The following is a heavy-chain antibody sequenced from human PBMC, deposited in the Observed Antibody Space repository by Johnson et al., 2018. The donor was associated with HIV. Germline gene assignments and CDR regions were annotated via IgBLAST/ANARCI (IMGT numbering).Heavy chain of an antibody. J-gene: IGHJ3*02. CDR1: GFTFSSYP. CDR2: ISYDGGSK. Sequence: QVQPVESGGGAVQPGRSLRLSCAASGFTFSSYPMHWVRQAPGKGLEWVAIISYDGGSKYYADSVKGRFTVSRDNSKNTLYLQMNSLRAEDTAVYYCALNWGAEGAFDIWGQGTMVTVSA. CDR3: ALNWGAEGAFDI. D-gene: IGHD7-27*01. V-gene: IGHV3-30*04.